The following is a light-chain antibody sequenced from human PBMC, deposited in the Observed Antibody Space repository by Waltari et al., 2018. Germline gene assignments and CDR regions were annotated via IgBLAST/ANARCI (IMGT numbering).Light chain of an antibody. J-gene: IGLJ2*01. V-gene: IGLV1-40*01. CDR3: ASATWDGSLNGVV. CDR2: GVN. Sequence: QSVLTQPPSVSGAPGQRVTISCTGTGSNIGAGYDTHWYQQLPGKAPRLLIYGVNTRPLGVPDRFFGSQSGTSASLTISGLRSDDEADYYCASATWDGSLNGVVFGGGTKLTVL. CDR1: GSNIGAGYD.